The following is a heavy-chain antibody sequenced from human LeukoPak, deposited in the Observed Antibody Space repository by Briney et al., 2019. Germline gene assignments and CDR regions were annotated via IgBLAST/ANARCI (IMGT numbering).Heavy chain of an antibody. J-gene: IGHJ4*02. V-gene: IGHV1-69*04. CDR3: ARGGYYGSGSYYNPYFDY. D-gene: IGHD3-10*01. Sequence: GASVKVSCKASGGTFSSYAISWVRQAPGQGLEWMGRIIPIFGIANYAQKFQGRVTITADKSTSTAYMELSSLRSEDTAVYYCARGGYYGSGSYYNPYFDYWGQGTLVTVSS. CDR1: GGTFSSYA. CDR2: IIPIFGIA.